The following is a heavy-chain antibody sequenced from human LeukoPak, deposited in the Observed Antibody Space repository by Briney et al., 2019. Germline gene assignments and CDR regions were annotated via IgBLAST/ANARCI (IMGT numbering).Heavy chain of an antibody. Sequence: SQTLSLTCTVSGGSISSGDCYSSWIRQPPGKGLEWIGYIYYSGSTYYNPSLKSRVTISVDTSKNQFSLKLSSVTAADTAVYYCSRDNDSSGYYWDDAFDIWGQGTMVTVSS. CDR3: SRDNDSSGYYWDDAFDI. CDR2: IYYSGST. J-gene: IGHJ3*02. V-gene: IGHV4-30-4*08. CDR1: GGSISSGDCY. D-gene: IGHD3-22*01.